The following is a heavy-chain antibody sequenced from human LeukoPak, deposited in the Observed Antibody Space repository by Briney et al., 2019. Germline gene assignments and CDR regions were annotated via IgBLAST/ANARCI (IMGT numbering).Heavy chain of an antibody. D-gene: IGHD1-26*01. CDR1: GYSVTSYW. V-gene: IGHV5-51*01. J-gene: IGHJ4*02. Sequence: GESLKISCKSSGYSVTSYWIGWVRQMPGKGLEWMGIIYPGDSDIRYSPSFRGQVTISTDKSTSTAYLQWGSLKASDTAMYYCARHRGSYSYDYWGQGTLVTVSS. CDR3: ARHRGSYSYDY. CDR2: IYPGDSDI.